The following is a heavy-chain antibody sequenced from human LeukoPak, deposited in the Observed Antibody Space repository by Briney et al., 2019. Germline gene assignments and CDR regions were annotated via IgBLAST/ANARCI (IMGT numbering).Heavy chain of an antibody. CDR3: ARALYSGSYYADY. V-gene: IGHV1-8*03. Sequence: ASVKVSCKASGHTFTSYDINWVRQATGQGLEWMGWMNPNSGNTGYAQKFQGRVTITRNTSISTAYMELSSLRSEDTAVYYCARALYSGSYYADYWGQGTLVTVSS. CDR2: MNPNSGNT. CDR1: GHTFTSYD. D-gene: IGHD1-26*01. J-gene: IGHJ4*02.